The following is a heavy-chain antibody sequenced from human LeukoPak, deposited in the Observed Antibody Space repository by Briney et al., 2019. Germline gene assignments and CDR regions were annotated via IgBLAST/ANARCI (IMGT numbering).Heavy chain of an antibody. J-gene: IGHJ5*02. CDR2: IYYTGGT. CDR3: ARDRDSSGWYLNWFDP. D-gene: IGHD6-19*01. CDR1: GGSITSNYY. V-gene: IGHV4-39*07. Sequence: PSETLSLTCTVSGGSITSNYYWASIRRPPGKGLEWIGIIYYTGGTYYNPSLKSRVTMSVDTSKNQFSLKLRSVTAADTAVYYCARDRDSSGWYLNWFDPWGQGTLVTVSS.